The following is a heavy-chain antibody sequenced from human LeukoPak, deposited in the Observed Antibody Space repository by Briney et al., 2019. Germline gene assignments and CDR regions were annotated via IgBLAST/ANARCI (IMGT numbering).Heavy chain of an antibody. D-gene: IGHD3-10*01. J-gene: IGHJ4*02. CDR3: ANAPYYYAPPGG. CDR1: GFSFSSYA. V-gene: IGHV3-23*01. CDR2: ICGSICGRIGST. Sequence: GGSLTLSCAASGFSFSSYAMSWVRQAPGKGLEWVSDICGSICGRIGSTDYADSVKGRFTISRDNSKKTVYLQMNSLRAEDTAVYYCANAPYYYAPPGGWGQGTLVTVSS.